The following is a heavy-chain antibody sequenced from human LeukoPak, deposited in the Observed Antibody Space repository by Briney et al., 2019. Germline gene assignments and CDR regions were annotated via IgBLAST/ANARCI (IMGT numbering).Heavy chain of an antibody. V-gene: IGHV1-46*01. CDR2: INPSGGST. Sequence: ASVKVSCKASGYTFTSYYMHWVRQAPGQGLEWMGIINPSGGSTSYAQKFQGRVTMTRDTSTSTVYMELSSLRSEDTAVYYCAREDVLLWFGESKNLDYWGQGTLVTASS. D-gene: IGHD3-10*01. J-gene: IGHJ4*02. CDR3: AREDVLLWFGESKNLDY. CDR1: GYTFTSYY.